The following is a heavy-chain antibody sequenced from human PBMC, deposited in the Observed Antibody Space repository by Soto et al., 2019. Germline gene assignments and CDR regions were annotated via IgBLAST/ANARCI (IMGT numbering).Heavy chain of an antibody. V-gene: IGHV4-4*02. CDR3: AGQVDNTYTYNC. Sequence: QVQLQESGPGLVKPSGTLSLTCAVSGGSISSNNWWSWVRQPPGKGLEWIGEIYHSGSTNYNPSLRGRVTMSVEKSQSQFSLNLGSLTVADTALYYCAGQVDNTYTYNCWGQGTLVTVSS. CDR1: GGSISSNNW. D-gene: IGHD5-18*01. J-gene: IGHJ4*02. CDR2: IYHSGST.